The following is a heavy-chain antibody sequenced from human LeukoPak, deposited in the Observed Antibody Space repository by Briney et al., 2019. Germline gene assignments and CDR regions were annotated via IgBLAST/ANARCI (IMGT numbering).Heavy chain of an antibody. CDR3: ARELRLRYCSSTSCRDY. J-gene: IGHJ4*02. V-gene: IGHV3-21*01. D-gene: IGHD2-2*01. CDR1: GFTFSSYS. Sequence: GGSLRLSCAASGFTFSSYSMNWVRQAPGKGLEWVSSISSSSSYIYYADSVKGRFTISRDNAKNSLYLQMNSLRAEDTAVYYCARELRLRYCSSTSCRDYWGQGTLVTVSS. CDR2: ISSSSSYI.